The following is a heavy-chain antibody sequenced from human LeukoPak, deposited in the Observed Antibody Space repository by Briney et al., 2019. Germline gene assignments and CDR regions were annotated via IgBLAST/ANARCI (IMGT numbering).Heavy chain of an antibody. CDR1: GFTFSSFE. Sequence: QPGGSLRLSCAASGFTFSSFEMNWVRQAPGKGLEWVSYISISGSTIYYADSVKGRFTISRDNAKNSLYLQMNGLRAEDTAVYYCARDRSGYSGYDFFDYWGQGALVTVSS. D-gene: IGHD5-12*01. CDR2: ISISGSTI. V-gene: IGHV3-48*03. CDR3: ARDRSGYSGYDFFDY. J-gene: IGHJ4*02.